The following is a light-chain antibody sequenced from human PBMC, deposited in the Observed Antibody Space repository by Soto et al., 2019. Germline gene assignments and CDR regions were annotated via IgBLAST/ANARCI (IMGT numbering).Light chain of an antibody. CDR1: SSNIGAGYD. V-gene: IGLV1-40*01. Sequence: QSALTQPPSVSGAPGQRVTISCTGSSSNIGAGYDVHWYQQLPGTAPKLLIYHNSNRPSGVPDRFSGSKSGTSASLAITGLQAEDEADYYCQSYDSSLSGSRVFETGTKVTVL. CDR2: HNS. J-gene: IGLJ1*01. CDR3: QSYDSSLSGSRV.